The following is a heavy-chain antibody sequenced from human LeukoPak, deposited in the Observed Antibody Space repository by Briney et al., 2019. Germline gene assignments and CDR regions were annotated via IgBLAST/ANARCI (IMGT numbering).Heavy chain of an antibody. V-gene: IGHV3-53*05. CDR3: ARDPRRGTNYAFDI. CDR2: IYIDENDANT. CDR1: GFSVSSNY. D-gene: IGHD3-16*01. Sequence: PGGSLRLSCAASGFSVSSNYMSWVRQAPGKGLEWVSVIYIDENDANTYYAASVKGRFTISRDNSKNTLYLQMNSLRAEDTAVYYCARDPRRGTNYAFDIWGQGTMVTVSS. J-gene: IGHJ3*02.